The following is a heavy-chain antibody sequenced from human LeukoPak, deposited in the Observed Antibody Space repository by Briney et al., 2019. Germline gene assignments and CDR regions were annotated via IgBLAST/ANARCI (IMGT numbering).Heavy chain of an antibody. V-gene: IGHV4-34*01. CDR3: ARGLGQQLVRGAFDI. CDR1: GGSFSGYY. D-gene: IGHD6-13*01. CDR2: INHSGST. Sequence: SETLFLTCAVYGGSFSGYYWTWIRQPPGKGLEWIGEINHSGSTNYNPSLKSRVTISVDTSRNQFSLKLSSVTAADTAVYYCARGLGQQLVRGAFDIWGQGTMVTVSS. J-gene: IGHJ3*02.